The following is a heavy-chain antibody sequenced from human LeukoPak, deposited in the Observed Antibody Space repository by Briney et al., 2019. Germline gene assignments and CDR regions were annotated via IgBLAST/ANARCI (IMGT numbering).Heavy chain of an antibody. CDR1: GFTFSNYA. CDR3: ARDRDFPRDQFDY. J-gene: IGHJ4*02. CDR2: ITKAGDGA. Sequence: PGGSLRLSCAASGFTFSNYAMSWVRQAPGKGLEWVSAITKAGDGAWYPDSVKGRFTISRDKSKNILYLQMNSLRAEDTALYYCARDRDFPRDQFDYWGQRTLVTVSS. D-gene: IGHD2-21*02. V-gene: IGHV3-23*01.